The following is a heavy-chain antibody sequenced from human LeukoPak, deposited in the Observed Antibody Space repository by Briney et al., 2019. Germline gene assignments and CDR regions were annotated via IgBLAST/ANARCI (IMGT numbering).Heavy chain of an antibody. CDR2: IIPILGIA. CDR3: ARSRNWFDP. CDR1: GYTFTGYY. Sequence: SVKVSCKASGYTFTGYYMHWVRQAPGQGLEWMGRIIPILGIANYAQKFQGRVTITADKSTSTAYMELSSLRSEDTAVYYCARSRNWFDPWGQGTLVTVSS. V-gene: IGHV1-69*02. J-gene: IGHJ5*02.